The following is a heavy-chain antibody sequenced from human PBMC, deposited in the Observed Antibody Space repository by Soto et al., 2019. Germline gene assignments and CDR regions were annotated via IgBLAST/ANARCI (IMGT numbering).Heavy chain of an antibody. V-gene: IGHV1-2*02. CDR1: GYTFTGYY. CDR2: INPNSGGT. Sequence: VASVKVSCKASGYTFTGYYMHWVRQAPGQGLEWMGWINPNSGGTNYAQKFQGRVTMTRDTSISTAYMELSRLRSGDTAVYYCAREVVGARANPFDYWGQGTLVTVSS. D-gene: IGHD2-15*01. CDR3: AREVVGARANPFDY. J-gene: IGHJ4*02.